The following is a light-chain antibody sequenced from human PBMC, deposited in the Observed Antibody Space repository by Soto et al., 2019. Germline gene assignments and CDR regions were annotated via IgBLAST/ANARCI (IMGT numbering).Light chain of an antibody. CDR3: QQYNTWHPKMA. CDR1: QSVSSD. Sequence: VVTQSPATLSVFPGETATPSCRASQSVSSDLAWYQQRPGQAPRLLIYGASTRATGIPARFRGSRSGTEFRLAISSLQSEDFATYYCQQYNTWHPKMAFGRGTKVEIK. CDR2: GAS. V-gene: IGKV3-15*01. J-gene: IGKJ1*01.